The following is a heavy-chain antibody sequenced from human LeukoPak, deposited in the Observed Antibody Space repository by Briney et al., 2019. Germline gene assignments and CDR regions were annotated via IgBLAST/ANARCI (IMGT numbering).Heavy chain of an antibody. CDR3: ARGVGGRGFSNNWFDP. D-gene: IGHD3-10*01. V-gene: IGHV1-2*02. Sequence: ASVKVSCKTSGYSFTGYYMHWVRQAPGQGLEWRGWINPHSGGTNYAQKFQGSVTMTRDTSISTAYMELSSLRSDDTAVYYCARGVGGRGFSNNWFDPWGQGTLVTVSS. J-gene: IGHJ5*02. CDR1: GYSFTGYY. CDR2: INPHSGGT.